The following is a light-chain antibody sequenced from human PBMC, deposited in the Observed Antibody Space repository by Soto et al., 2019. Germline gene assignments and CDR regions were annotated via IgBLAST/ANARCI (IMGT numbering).Light chain of an antibody. Sequence: QSALTQPASVSGSPGQSITISCTGTSSDVGGSDYVSWYQQHPGKAPKLMIYEVSYRPSGVSNRFSGSKSGNTASLTISGLQADDEADYYCCSYVDTDTWVFGGGTKLTVL. CDR1: SSDVGGSDY. V-gene: IGLV2-14*01. CDR3: CSYVDTDTWV. J-gene: IGLJ3*02. CDR2: EVS.